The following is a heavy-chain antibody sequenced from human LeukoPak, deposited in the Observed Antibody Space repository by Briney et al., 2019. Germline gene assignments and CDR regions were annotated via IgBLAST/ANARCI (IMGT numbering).Heavy chain of an antibody. CDR1: GFTFINYA. D-gene: IGHD3-9*01. CDR2: IGTSNT. J-gene: IGHJ6*02. CDR3: AKEGGAGYGYGMDV. Sequence: PGGSLRLSCAASGFTFINYAMTWVRQAPGGGLEWVSSIGTSNTYYADSVKGRFTISRDDSKNTLYLQMDSLRAGDTALYYCAKEGGAGYGYGMDVWGQGTTVTVSS. V-gene: IGHV3-23*01.